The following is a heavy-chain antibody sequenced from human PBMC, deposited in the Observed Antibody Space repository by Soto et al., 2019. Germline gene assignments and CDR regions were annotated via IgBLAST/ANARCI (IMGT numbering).Heavy chain of an antibody. CDR3: ARSIDSSGFYFSNC. V-gene: IGHV4-59*01. CDR1: GGFISSYY. Sequence: ETLSLTCTVSGGFISSYYWSWIRRSPGKGLELIGYIHHTGSTNYNPSLKSRVTMSLDTSRNQFSLKLYSVTTADTAVYYCARSIDSSGFYFSNCWGQGTLVTVSS. CDR2: IHHTGST. D-gene: IGHD3-22*01. J-gene: IGHJ4*02.